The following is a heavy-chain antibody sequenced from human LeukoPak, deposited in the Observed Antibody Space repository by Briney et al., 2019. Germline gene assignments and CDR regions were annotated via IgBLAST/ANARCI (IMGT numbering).Heavy chain of an antibody. CDR2: ISSSSSYI. CDR3: ASHGYGSSSGDY. Sequence: GGSLRLSCAASGFTFSSYSMNWVRQAPGKGLEWVSSISSSSSYIYYADSVKGRFTISRDNAKNSLYLQMNSLRAEDTAVYYCASHGYGSSSGDYWGQGTLVTVSS. D-gene: IGHD3-10*01. V-gene: IGHV3-21*01. CDR1: GFTFSSYS. J-gene: IGHJ4*02.